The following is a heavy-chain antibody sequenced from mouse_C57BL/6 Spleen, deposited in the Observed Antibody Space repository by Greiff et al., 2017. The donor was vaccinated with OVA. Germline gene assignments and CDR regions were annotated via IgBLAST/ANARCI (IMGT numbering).Heavy chain of an antibody. J-gene: IGHJ1*03. V-gene: IGHV5-9-1*02. CDR1: GFTFSSYA. Sequence: EVQRVESGEGLVKPGGSLKLSCAASGFTFSSYAMSWVRQTPEKRLEWVAYISSGGDYIYYADTVKGRFTISRDNARNTLYLQMSSLKSEDTAMYYCTREKYGSSYRYFDVWGTGTTVTVSS. CDR2: ISSGGDYI. D-gene: IGHD1-1*01. CDR3: TREKYGSSYRYFDV.